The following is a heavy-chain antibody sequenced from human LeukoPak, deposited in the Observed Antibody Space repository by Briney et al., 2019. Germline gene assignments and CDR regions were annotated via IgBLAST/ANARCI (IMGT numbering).Heavy chain of an antibody. CDR1: GFTFSSYS. D-gene: IGHD6-19*01. V-gene: IGHV3-21*04. CDR2: ISSSSSYI. Sequence: GGSLRLSCAASGFTFSSYSMNWVRQAPGKGLEWVSSISSSSSYIYYADSVKGRFTISRDNAKNSLYLQMNSLRAEDTAVYYCARPSKTGYSSGWYTELKYWGQGTLVTVSS. CDR3: ARPSKTGYSSGWYTELKY. J-gene: IGHJ4*02.